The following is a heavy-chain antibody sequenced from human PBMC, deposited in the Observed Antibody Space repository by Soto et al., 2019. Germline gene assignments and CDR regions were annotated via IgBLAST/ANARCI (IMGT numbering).Heavy chain of an antibody. CDR3: ARDNNGDY. V-gene: IGHV3-30-3*01. J-gene: IGHJ4*02. D-gene: IGHD1-20*01. Sequence: QVQLVESGVGVVQPGRSLRLSCAASGFTFSNYAMHWVRQAPGKGLEWVAVMSYDGSNKYYAASVKGRFTISRDNSKNTMYLQLDSLRAEDTAMYYCARDNNGDYWGQGTLVTVSS. CDR2: MSYDGSNK. CDR1: GFTFSNYA.